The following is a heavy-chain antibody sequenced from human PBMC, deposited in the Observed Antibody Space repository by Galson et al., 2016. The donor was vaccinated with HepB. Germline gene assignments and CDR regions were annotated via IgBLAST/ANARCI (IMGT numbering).Heavy chain of an antibody. Sequence: QSGAEVKEPGESLKISCTVSGNSFSDYWIAWVRQKPGEGLEWMGILFGGDFRTRYGPSFRGQVTISADRAITTTYLQWSSLKASDIATYYCPSLAGPDRVVPYSNCFVWPIDVWGQGTTVAVSS. J-gene: IGHJ6*02. CDR1: GNSFSDYW. D-gene: IGHD7-27*01. CDR3: PSLAGPDRVVPYSNCFVWPIDV. V-gene: IGHV5-51*01. CDR2: LFGGDFRT.